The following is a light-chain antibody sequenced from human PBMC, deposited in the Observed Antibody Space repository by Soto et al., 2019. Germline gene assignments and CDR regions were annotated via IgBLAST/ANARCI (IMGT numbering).Light chain of an antibody. CDR3: QQYGSSPPEVT. CDR1: QSFSSSY. J-gene: IGKJ4*01. Sequence: DIVLTQSPGTLSLSAGERATLSCRASQSFSSSYLAWYQQKPGQAPRLLIYRTSNRATGIPDRFSGSGSGTDFTLTISRLEPEDFAVYYCQQYGSSPPEVTFGGGTKVDIK. V-gene: IGKV3-20*01. CDR2: RTS.